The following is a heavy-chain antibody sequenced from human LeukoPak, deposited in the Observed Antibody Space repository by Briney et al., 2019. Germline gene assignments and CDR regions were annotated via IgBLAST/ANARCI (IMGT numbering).Heavy chain of an antibody. D-gene: IGHD4-23*01. Sequence: GGSLRLSCAVSRFTFSAYWMNWVRQAPGKGLEWVANIKQDGSEKYYVDSVKGRFTISRDNAKNSLYVQMNSLRAEDTAVYYCARGSSYYGGNPGDYWGQGTLVTVSS. V-gene: IGHV3-7*01. CDR1: RFTFSAYW. CDR2: IKQDGSEK. CDR3: ARGSSYYGGNPGDY. J-gene: IGHJ4*02.